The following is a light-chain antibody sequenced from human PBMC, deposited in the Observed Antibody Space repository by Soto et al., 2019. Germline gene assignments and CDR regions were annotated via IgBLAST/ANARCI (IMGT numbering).Light chain of an antibody. CDR2: DAS. CDR1: QDISNS. CDR3: QQSYSTPRT. J-gene: IGKJ1*01. Sequence: DIQMTQSPSSLSASVGDRVTITCQASQDISNSLNWYQQKPGKAPKLLIYDASNLETGVPSRFSGSGSGTDFTFTISSLQPEDFATYYCQQSYSTPRTFGQGTKVDIK. V-gene: IGKV1-33*01.